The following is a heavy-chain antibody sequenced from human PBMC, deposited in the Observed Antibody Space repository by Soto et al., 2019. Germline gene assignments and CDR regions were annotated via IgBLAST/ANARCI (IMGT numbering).Heavy chain of an antibody. D-gene: IGHD3-22*01. V-gene: IGHV4-59*01. CDR2: IHYTGST. CDR3: ARLPYYYDSSGYYYDY. Sequence: PSETLSLTCTVSGGSISSYYWSWIRQPPGKTLEWIGYIHYTGSTNYNPSLNNRVTISLDTSKNQVVLTMTNMDPVDTATYYCARLPYYYDSSGYYYDYWGQGTLVTVSS. J-gene: IGHJ4*02. CDR1: GGSISSYY.